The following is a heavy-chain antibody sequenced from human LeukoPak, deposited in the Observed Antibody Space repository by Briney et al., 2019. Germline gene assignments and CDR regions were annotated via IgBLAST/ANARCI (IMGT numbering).Heavy chain of an antibody. Sequence: PSETLSPTCAVSGGSISSYHWSWIRQPPGKGLEWIGFFYYSGSTNYNPSLKSRVTISVDTSKNQFSLHLSSVTAADTAVYYCARAPYGSATNNYYMDVWGKGTTVTVSS. CDR2: FYYSGST. CDR1: GGSISSYH. J-gene: IGHJ6*03. CDR3: ARAPYGSATNNYYMDV. D-gene: IGHD3-10*01. V-gene: IGHV4-59*01.